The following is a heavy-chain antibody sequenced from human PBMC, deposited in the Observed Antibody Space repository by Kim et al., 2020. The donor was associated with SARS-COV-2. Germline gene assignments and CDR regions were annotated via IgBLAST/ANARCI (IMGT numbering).Heavy chain of an antibody. V-gene: IGHV4-39*01. D-gene: IGHD3-9*01. J-gene: IGHJ4*02. CDR3: ASLLTPYYDILTGYYFFDY. CDR1: GGSISSSSYY. Sequence: SETLSLTCTVSGGSISSSSYYWGWIRQPPGKGLEWIGSIYYSGSTYYNPSLKSRVTISVDTSKNQFSLKLSSVTAADTAGYYCASLLTPYYDILTGYYFFDYWGQGTLFTVSS. CDR2: IYYSGST.